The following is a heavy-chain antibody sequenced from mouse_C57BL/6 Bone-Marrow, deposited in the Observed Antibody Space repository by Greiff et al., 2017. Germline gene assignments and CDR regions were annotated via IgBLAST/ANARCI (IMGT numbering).Heavy chain of an antibody. V-gene: IGHV1-26*01. CDR2: INPNNGGT. CDR1: GYTFTDYY. J-gene: IGHJ1*03. Sequence: EVQLQQSGPELVKPGASVKISCKASGYTFTDYYMNWVKQSHGKSLEWIGDINPNNGGTSYNQKFKGKAKLTVDKSSSTAYMELRSLTSEDSAVYYCARNYGNYGYWYFDVWGTGTTVTVSS. D-gene: IGHD2-1*01. CDR3: ARNYGNYGYWYFDV.